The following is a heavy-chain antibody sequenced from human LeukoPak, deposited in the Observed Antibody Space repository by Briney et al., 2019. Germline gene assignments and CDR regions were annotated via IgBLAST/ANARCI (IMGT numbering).Heavy chain of an antibody. CDR2: IYSGGST. V-gene: IGHV3-53*01. CDR1: GFTVSSNY. J-gene: IGHJ6*03. CDR3: ASSVVPAAVLTYYYYYMDV. D-gene: IGHD2-2*01. Sequence: GGSLRLSCAASGFTVSSNYMSWVRQAPGKGLEWVSVIYSGGSTYYADSVKGRFTISRDNYKKTLYLQMNSLRAEDTAVYYCASSVVPAAVLTYYYYYMDVWGKGTTVTVSS.